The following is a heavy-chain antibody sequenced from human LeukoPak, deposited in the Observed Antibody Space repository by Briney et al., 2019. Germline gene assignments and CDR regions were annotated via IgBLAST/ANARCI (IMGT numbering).Heavy chain of an antibody. Sequence: PSETLSLTCTVSGGSISSSSYYWGWIRQPPGKGLEWIGSIYYSGSTYYNPSLKSRVTISVDTSKNQFSLKLSSVTAADTAVYYCARDYDILTGQYPNTHGMDVWGQGTTVTVSS. V-gene: IGHV4-39*07. J-gene: IGHJ6*02. D-gene: IGHD3-9*01. CDR2: IYYSGST. CDR1: GGSISSSSYY. CDR3: ARDYDILTGQYPNTHGMDV.